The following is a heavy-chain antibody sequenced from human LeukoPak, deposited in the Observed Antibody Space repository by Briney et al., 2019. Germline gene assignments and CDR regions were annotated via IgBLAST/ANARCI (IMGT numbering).Heavy chain of an antibody. CDR1: GYSFTTYW. CDR2: IYPGDSDT. Sequence: GESLKISCKGSGYSFTTYWIGWVRQMPGKGLEWMGIIYPGDSDTRYSPSFQGQVTISADKSISTAYLQWSRLKASDTAMYYCARNLYSSGGHWFDPRGQGTLVTVSS. J-gene: IGHJ5*02. V-gene: IGHV5-51*06. CDR3: ARNLYSSGGHWFDP. D-gene: IGHD3-22*01.